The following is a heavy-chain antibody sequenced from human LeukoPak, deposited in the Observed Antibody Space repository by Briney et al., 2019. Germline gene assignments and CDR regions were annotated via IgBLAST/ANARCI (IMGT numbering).Heavy chain of an antibody. Sequence: SQTLSLTCTVSGASFNSDDQYWNWIRQSPGKGLEWIGSIHPSGMLYNNPSLESRVTMSRDTSKNQFSLNLNSVTAADTAVYYCARGRKAWFGESDYFDYWGQGTLVTVSS. CDR1: GASFNSDDQY. CDR3: ARGRKAWFGESDYFDY. CDR2: IHPSGML. D-gene: IGHD3-10*01. J-gene: IGHJ4*02. V-gene: IGHV4-31*03.